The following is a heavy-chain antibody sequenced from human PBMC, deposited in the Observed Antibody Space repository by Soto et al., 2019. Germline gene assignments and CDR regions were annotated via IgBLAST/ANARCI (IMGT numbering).Heavy chain of an antibody. CDR3: ARTPYYDSSGYFDY. CDR2: IYTSGST. CDR1: GGSISSYY. D-gene: IGHD3-22*01. Sequence: SETLSLTCTVSGGSISSYYWSWIRQPAGKGLEWIGRIYTSGSTNYNPSLKSRVTMSVDTSKNQFSLKLSSVTAADTAVYYCARTPYYDSSGYFDYRGQGNLVTVSS. J-gene: IGHJ4*02. V-gene: IGHV4-4*07.